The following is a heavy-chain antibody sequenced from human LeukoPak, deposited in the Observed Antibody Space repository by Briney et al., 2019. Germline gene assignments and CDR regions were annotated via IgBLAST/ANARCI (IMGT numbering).Heavy chain of an antibody. Sequence: GGSLRLSCAASGFTFSSYGMHWVRQAPGKGLEWVAVIWYDGSNKYYADSVKGRFTISRDNSNNTLYLQMNSLRAEDTAVYYCAKNPRSYDSSGYYYPDPWGQGTLVTVSS. D-gene: IGHD3-22*01. J-gene: IGHJ5*02. V-gene: IGHV3-33*06. CDR2: IWYDGSNK. CDR1: GFTFSSYG. CDR3: AKNPRSYDSSGYYYPDP.